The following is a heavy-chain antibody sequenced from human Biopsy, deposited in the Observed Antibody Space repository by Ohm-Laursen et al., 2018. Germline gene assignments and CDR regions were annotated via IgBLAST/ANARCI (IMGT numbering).Heavy chain of an antibody. CDR3: AKQEGVAYGDIDY. D-gene: IGHD3-10*01. J-gene: IGHJ4*02. Sequence: SLRLSCAAPGFTPTDSGMHWVRQAPGKGLEWVALISYDGSYKNYGDSVKGRFTISRDNSKNTLYLQMNSLRPEDTAVYYCAKQEGVAYGDIDYWGQGTLVTVSS. CDR2: ISYDGSYK. CDR1: GFTPTDSG. V-gene: IGHV3-30*18.